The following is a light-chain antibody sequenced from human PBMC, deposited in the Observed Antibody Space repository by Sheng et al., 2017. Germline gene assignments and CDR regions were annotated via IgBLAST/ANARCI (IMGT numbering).Light chain of an antibody. J-gene: IGKJ4*01. V-gene: IGKV3-20*01. CDR3: QQYDKWPLT. CDR2: AAS. Sequence: EIVLTQSPGTLSLSPGERATLSCRASQSISSSYLAWYQQKPGQAPRLLIYAASRRATDIPDRFSGSGSGTDFTLTISRLQPEDSAVYYCQQYDKWPLTFGGGTKVEIK. CDR1: QSISSSY.